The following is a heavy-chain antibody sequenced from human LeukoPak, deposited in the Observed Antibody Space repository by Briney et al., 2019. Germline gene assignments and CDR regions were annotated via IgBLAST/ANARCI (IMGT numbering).Heavy chain of an antibody. Sequence: ASVKVSCKASGYIFISYYMHWVRQAPGQGLEWMGIINPSGGRTSYAQKFQGRVTMTRDTSTSTVYMELSSLRSEDTAVYYCARCLRGGDFVAQDAFDIWGQGTMVIVS. V-gene: IGHV1-46*01. CDR3: ARCLRGGDFVAQDAFDI. CDR2: INPSGGRT. CDR1: GYIFISYY. J-gene: IGHJ3*02. D-gene: IGHD2-21*02.